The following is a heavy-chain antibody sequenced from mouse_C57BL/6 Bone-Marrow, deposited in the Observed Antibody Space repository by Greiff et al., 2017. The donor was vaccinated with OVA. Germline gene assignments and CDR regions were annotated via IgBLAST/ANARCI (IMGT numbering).Heavy chain of an antibody. Sequence: QVQLHQPGAELVKPGASVKLSCKASGYTFTSYWMHWVKQRPGRGLEWIGRIDPNSGGTKYNEKFKSKATLTVDKPSSTAYMQLSSLTSEDSAVYYVARSRLRPYYYAMGYWGQGTSVTVSS. CDR3: ARSRLRPYYYAMGY. D-gene: IGHD2-4*01. V-gene: IGHV1-72*01. CDR2: IDPNSGGT. CDR1: GYTFTSYW. J-gene: IGHJ4*01.